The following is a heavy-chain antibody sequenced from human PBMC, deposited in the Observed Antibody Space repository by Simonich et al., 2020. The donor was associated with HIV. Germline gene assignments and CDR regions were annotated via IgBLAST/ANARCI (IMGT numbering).Heavy chain of an antibody. CDR2: INHSGST. CDR3: ARLTAGGLGEYFQH. Sequence: QVQLQQWGAGLLKPSETLSLTCAVYGGSFRGYYWSWIRQPPGKGLEWIGEINHSGSTNYNPPLKSRDTISVDTSKNQFSLKLSSVTAADTAVYYCARLTAGGLGEYFQHWGQGTLVTVSS. CDR1: GGSFRGYY. J-gene: IGHJ1*01. V-gene: IGHV4-34*01. D-gene: IGHD6-13*01.